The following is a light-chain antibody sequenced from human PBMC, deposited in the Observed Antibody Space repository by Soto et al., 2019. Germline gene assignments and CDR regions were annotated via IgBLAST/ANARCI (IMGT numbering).Light chain of an antibody. Sequence: EIVLTQSPGTLSLSPGERATLSCRASQSVSSTYLAWYQQKPGQAPRLLIYGATSRATGIPGRFSGSGSGTDFTLTISRLEPEDIAVYYCQHYGTLVLTFGGGTKVEIK. V-gene: IGKV3-20*01. CDR2: GAT. CDR1: QSVSSTY. J-gene: IGKJ4*01. CDR3: QHYGTLVLT.